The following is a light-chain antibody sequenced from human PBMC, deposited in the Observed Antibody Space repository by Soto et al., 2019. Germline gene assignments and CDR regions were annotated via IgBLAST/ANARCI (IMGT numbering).Light chain of an antibody. CDR1: QRISAF. Sequence: DIQMTQSPSSVSAFVGESVTITCHASQRISAFLNWYHQKPGKAPKLLIYSASYLQSGVPSNFSGCGSGTDLTLSIVTLKPEDSGTYFCQQSYRLPLTFGGGTKVEI. CDR3: QQSYRLPLT. J-gene: IGKJ4*01. CDR2: SAS. V-gene: IGKV1-39*01.